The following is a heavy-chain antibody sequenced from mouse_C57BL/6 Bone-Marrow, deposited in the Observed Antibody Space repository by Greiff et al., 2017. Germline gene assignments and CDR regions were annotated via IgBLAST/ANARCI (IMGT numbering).Heavy chain of an antibody. CDR1: GFSLTSYG. V-gene: IGHV2-2*01. J-gene: IGHJ4*01. D-gene: IGHD1-1*01. Sequence: QVQLKESGPGLVQPSQSLSITCTVSGFSLTSYGVHWVRQSPGKGLEWLGVIWSGGSTDYNAAFISRLSISKDNSKSQVFFKMNSLQADDTAIYYCASKSSYGYYAMYYWGQGTSVTVSS. CDR3: ASKSSYGYYAMYY. CDR2: IWSGGST.